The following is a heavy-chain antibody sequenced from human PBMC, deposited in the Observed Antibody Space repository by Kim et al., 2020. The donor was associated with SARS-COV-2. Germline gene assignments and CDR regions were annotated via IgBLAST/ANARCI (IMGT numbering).Heavy chain of an antibody. CDR1: GFTFSSYA. CDR2: ISTDGGST. Sequence: GGSLRLSCSASGFTFSSYAMHLVRQAPGKGLEYVSAISTDGGSTYYADSVKGRFTISRDNSKDTLYLQMSSLRPEDTAVYFCVKLSVRSTDYWGQGTLVTVSS. D-gene: IGHD3-10*01. J-gene: IGHJ4*02. CDR3: VKLSVRSTDY. V-gene: IGHV3-64D*06.